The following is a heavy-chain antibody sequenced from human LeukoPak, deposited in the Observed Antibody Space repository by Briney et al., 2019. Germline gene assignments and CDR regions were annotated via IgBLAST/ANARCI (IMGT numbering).Heavy chain of an antibody. D-gene: IGHD6-19*01. J-gene: IGHJ4*02. Sequence: ASVKVSCEASEYTFTGYYMHWVRQAPGQGLEWMGWINPNSVTNYAQKFQGRVTMTRDTSITTAYMDLSSLRSDDTAVYYCARSPGSSGYVDYWGQGTLVTVSS. CDR3: ARSPGSSGYVDY. CDR1: EYTFTGYY. V-gene: IGHV1-2*02. CDR2: INPNSVT.